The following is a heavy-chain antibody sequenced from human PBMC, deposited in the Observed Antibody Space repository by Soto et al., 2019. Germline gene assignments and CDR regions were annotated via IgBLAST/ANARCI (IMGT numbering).Heavy chain of an antibody. CDR1: GFTFTNYV. CDR2: IWYDGSNE. Sequence: GGSLRLSCTTSGFTFTNYVMHWVRQAPGKGLEWVAVIWYDGSNEYYADSVKGRFSISRDSSKNTLFLQMNSLREEDTAVYYCARDRDYVFDYWGQGTLVTVSS. D-gene: IGHD3-16*01. J-gene: IGHJ4*02. CDR3: ARDRDYVFDY. V-gene: IGHV3-33*01.